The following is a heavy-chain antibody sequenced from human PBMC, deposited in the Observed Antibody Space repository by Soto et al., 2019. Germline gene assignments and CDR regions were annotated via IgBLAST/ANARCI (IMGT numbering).Heavy chain of an antibody. J-gene: IGHJ4*02. Sequence: QITLKESGPTLVKPTQTLTLTCTFSGFSLSTSGVGVGWIRQPPGKALEWLALIYWDDDKRYSPSLKSRLTITKDTAKNQVVLTMTNMDPVDTATYYCAHRQQWEPYFDYWGQGTLVTVSS. CDR2: IYWDDDK. CDR3: AHRQQWEPYFDY. V-gene: IGHV2-5*02. D-gene: IGHD1-26*01. CDR1: GFSLSTSGVG.